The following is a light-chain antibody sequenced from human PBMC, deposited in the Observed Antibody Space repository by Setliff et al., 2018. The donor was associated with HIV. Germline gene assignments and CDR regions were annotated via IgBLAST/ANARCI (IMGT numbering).Light chain of an antibody. J-gene: IGLJ1*01. V-gene: IGLV2-23*02. CDR1: SSDVGSYNL. CDR3: CSFAGSSTYV. Sequence: QSALTQPASVSGSPGQSITISCTGTSSDVGSYNLVSWNQQHPGKAPKLMIYEVSKRPSGVSNRFSGSKSGNTASLTISGLQADDEADYYCCSFAGSSTYVFGTGT. CDR2: EVS.